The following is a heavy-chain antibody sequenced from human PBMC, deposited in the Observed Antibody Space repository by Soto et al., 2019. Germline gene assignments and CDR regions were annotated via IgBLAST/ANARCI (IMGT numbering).Heavy chain of an antibody. D-gene: IGHD3-22*01. CDR2: TYYRSKWYN. J-gene: IGHJ5*02. CDR3: ARDLGIYDSSGYYYSGWFDP. CDR1: GDSVSSNSAA. V-gene: IGHV6-1*01. Sequence: PSQTLSLTCAISGDSVSSNSAAWNWIRQSPSRGLEWLGRTYYRSKWYNDYAVSVKSRITINPDTSKNQFSLQLNSVTPEDTAVYYCARDLGIYDSSGYYYSGWFDPWGQGTLVTV.